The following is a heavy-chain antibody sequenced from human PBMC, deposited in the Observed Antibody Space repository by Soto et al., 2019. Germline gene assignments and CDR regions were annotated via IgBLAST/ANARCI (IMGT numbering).Heavy chain of an antibody. Sequence: PGGSLRLSCAASGFTFSYYAMHWVRRAPGKGLGWVAVISYDGSNKYHADSVKGRFTISRDNSKNTLYLQMNSLTTEDTAVYYCARADIQGRWLANAFDIWGQGTMVTVSS. CDR2: ISYDGSNK. V-gene: IGHV3-30-3*01. D-gene: IGHD6-19*01. J-gene: IGHJ3*02. CDR1: GFTFSYYA. CDR3: ARADIQGRWLANAFDI.